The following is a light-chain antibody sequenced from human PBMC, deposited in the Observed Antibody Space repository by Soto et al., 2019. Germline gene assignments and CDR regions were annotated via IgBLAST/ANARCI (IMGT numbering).Light chain of an antibody. J-gene: IGLJ1*01. CDR1: SSDIGGYNY. Sequence: ALTQPASMSGSPGQSVTISCAGTSSDIGGYNYVSWYQHHPGTAPKLIIYDVSSRPSGVSHRFSASKSGNTASLTISGLQAEDEADYYCSSFSVASPLFGTGTKVTVL. V-gene: IGLV2-14*01. CDR3: SSFSVASPL. CDR2: DVS.